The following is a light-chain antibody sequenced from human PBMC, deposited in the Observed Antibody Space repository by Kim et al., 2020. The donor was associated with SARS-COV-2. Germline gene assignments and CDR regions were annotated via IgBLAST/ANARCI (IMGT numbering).Light chain of an antibody. CDR3: QSYDSSLGGSV. CDR1: TSNIGAGYD. CDR2: GDT. V-gene: IGLV1-40*01. J-gene: IGLJ3*02. Sequence: GAPGQRVTISCTGRTSNIGAGYDVHWYQQLPGPAPKLLIYGDTNRPSGVPDRFSGSKSGTSASLAITGLQAEDEADYYCQSYDSSLGGSVFGGGTKLTVL.